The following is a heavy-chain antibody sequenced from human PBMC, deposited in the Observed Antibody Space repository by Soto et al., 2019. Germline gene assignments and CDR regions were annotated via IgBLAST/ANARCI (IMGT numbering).Heavy chain of an antibody. J-gene: IGHJ6*02. CDR2: ISGGGGDT. CDR1: GFTFSSYS. CDR3: AKYIVVVVAATRYYYYGMDV. Sequence: GSLRLSCAASGFTFSSYSMNWVRQAPGKGLEWVSSISGGGGDTYYADSVKGRFSISRDTSENTLYLQMNSLRAEDTAAYYCAKYIVVVVAATRYYYYGMDVWGQGTTVTVSS. V-gene: IGHV3-23*01. D-gene: IGHD2-15*01.